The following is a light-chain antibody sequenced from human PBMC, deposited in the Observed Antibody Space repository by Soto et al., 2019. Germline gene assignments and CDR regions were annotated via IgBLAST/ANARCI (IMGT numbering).Light chain of an antibody. J-gene: IGKJ1*01. Sequence: EIVMTQSPATLSVSPGERATLSCRASQSVSSNLAWYQQKPGQAPRLLIYGASTRATGIPARFSGSGSGTEFTLTISSLQSEEFAVYYCQNYNNWPPWTFGAGTKVEIK. V-gene: IGKV3-15*01. CDR2: GAS. CDR1: QSVSSN. CDR3: QNYNNWPPWT.